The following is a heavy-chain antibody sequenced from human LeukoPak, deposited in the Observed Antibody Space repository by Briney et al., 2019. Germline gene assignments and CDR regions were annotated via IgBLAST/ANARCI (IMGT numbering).Heavy chain of an antibody. V-gene: IGHV4-34*01. CDR2: INHSGST. D-gene: IGHD3-10*01. Sequence: SETLSLTCAVYGGSFSGYYWSWIRQLPGKGLEWIGEINHSGSTNYNPSLKSRVTISVDTSKNQFSLKLSSVTAADTAVYYCARGQVNYYYGSGSYYKDWGQGTLVTVSS. CDR3: ARGQVNYYYGSGSYYKD. CDR1: GGSFSGYY. J-gene: IGHJ4*02.